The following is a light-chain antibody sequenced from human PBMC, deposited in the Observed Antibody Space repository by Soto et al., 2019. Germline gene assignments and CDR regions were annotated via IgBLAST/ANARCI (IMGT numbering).Light chain of an antibody. Sequence: IVLTQSPGTLSLSPGERATLSCRASQSVWNNYLAWYQQKPGQAPRLLIYRVSSRAIGIPDRFSGSGSGTDFTLTISRLEPEDFSVYYCQQYGNSLYTFGQGTKLDIK. CDR1: QSVWNNY. CDR3: QQYGNSLYT. V-gene: IGKV3-20*01. CDR2: RVS. J-gene: IGKJ2*01.